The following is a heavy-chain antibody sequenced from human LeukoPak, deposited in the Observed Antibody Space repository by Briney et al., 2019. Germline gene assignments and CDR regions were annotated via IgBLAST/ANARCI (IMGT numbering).Heavy chain of an antibody. CDR3: ARAENYDILTGSNWFDP. CDR1: GYTFTSYA. D-gene: IGHD3-9*01. J-gene: IGHJ5*02. CDR2: INAGNGNT. Sequence: ASVKVSCKASGYTFTSYAMHWVRQAPGQRLEWMGWINAGNGNTKYSQKFQGRVTITRDTSASTAYMELSSLRSEDTAVYYCARAENYDILTGSNWFDPWGQGTLVTVSS. V-gene: IGHV1-3*01.